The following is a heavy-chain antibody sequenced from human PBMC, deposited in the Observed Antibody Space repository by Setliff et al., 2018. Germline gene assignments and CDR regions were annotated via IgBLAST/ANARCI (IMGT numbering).Heavy chain of an antibody. Sequence: TSETLSLTCSVSGGSISSGGFYWSWIRQSAGRGLEWIGHFHTGGATDYNLSLKSRVTISLDSSKNQFSLRLSSVTAADVAVYFCARESATIGEFPLYYFDKWGQGIPVTVSS. CDR1: GGSISSGGFY. J-gene: IGHJ4*02. CDR2: FHTGGAT. V-gene: IGHV4-61*09. CDR3: ARESATIGEFPLYYFDK. D-gene: IGHD3-10*01.